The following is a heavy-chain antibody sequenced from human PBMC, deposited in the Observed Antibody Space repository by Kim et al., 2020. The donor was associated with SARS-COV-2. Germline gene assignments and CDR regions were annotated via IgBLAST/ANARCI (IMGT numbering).Heavy chain of an antibody. D-gene: IGHD3-16*02. Sequence: NHGGSRIYYMDAVRGRFTISRDNAKKSLYLQMNSLRVEDTAVYYCTSLKAYWGQGTLVTVSS. CDR2: NHGGSRI. CDR3: TSLKAY. V-gene: IGHV3-7*01. J-gene: IGHJ4*02.